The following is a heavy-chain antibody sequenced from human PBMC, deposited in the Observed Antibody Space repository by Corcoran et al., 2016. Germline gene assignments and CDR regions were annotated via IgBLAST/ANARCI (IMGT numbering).Heavy chain of an antibody. CDR2: IYSGGST. CDR1: GFTVSSNY. D-gene: IGHD4-17*01. J-gene: IGHJ6*02. Sequence: EVQLVESGGGLIQPGGSLRLSCAASGFTVSSNYMSWVRQAPGKGLEWVSVIYSGGSTYYADSVKGRFTISRDNSKNTRYLQMNSLRAEDTAVYYCARDSLAVNDYYGMDVWGQGTTVTVSS. CDR3: ARDSLAVNDYYGMDV. V-gene: IGHV3-53*01.